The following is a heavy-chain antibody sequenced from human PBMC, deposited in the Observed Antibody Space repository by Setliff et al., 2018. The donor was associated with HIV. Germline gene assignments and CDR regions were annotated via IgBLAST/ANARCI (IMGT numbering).Heavy chain of an antibody. Sequence: ASVKVSCKASGYTFNGYYIHWLRQAPGQGLEWMGWSNPKSGGANYAQVRDRVTMTRDTSISTAYMELNSLRSDDTAVYYCARDAAYSSSSAYFDYWGQGTLVTVSS. D-gene: IGHD6-6*01. V-gene: IGHV1-2*02. CDR2: SNPKSGGA. CDR1: GYTFNGYY. CDR3: ARDAAYSSSSAYFDY. J-gene: IGHJ4*02.